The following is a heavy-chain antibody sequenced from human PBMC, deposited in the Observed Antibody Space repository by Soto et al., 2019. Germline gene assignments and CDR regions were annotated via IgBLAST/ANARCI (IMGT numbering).Heavy chain of an antibody. CDR2: ISYDGRPT. D-gene: IGHD2-15*01. J-gene: IGHJ1*01. CDR1: GFTFSHYG. V-gene: IGHV3-30*18. Sequence: QVQLVESGGGVVQPGRSLRLSCAGSGFTFSHYGLHWVRQAPGKGMEFVAVISYDGRPTYYADVLKGRFPISRDNANDMQYLQMASLRAEDTDLYYCAKDGAPRYCCRSSCHPAGAYWGKVPLVTVSS. CDR3: AKDGAPRYCCRSSCHPAGAY.